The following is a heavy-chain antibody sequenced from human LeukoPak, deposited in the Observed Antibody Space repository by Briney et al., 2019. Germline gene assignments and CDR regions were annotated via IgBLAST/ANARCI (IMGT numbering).Heavy chain of an antibody. J-gene: IGHJ5*02. V-gene: IGHV4-34*01. CDR1: GGSFSGYY. CDR2: INHSGST. CDR3: ARGRLGGYCSSTSCYQRNWFDP. Sequence: SETLSLTCAVYGGSFSGYYWSWIRQPPGKGLERIGEINHSGSTNYNPSLKSRVTISVDTSKNQFSLKLSSVTAADTAVYYCARGRLGGYCSSTSCYQRNWFDPWGQGTLVTVSS. D-gene: IGHD2-2*01.